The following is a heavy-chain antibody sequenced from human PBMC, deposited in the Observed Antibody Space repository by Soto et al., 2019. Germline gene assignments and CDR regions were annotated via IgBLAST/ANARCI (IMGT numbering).Heavy chain of an antibody. CDR1: GYTFTSYG. CDR2: ISAYNGNT. J-gene: IGHJ3*02. CDR3: ARFRITIFGVVIHDAFDI. V-gene: IGHV1-18*01. Sequence: ASVKVSCKASGYTFTSYGTSWVRQAPGQGLEWMGWISAYNGNTNYAQKLQGRVTMTTDTSTSTAYMELRSLRSDDTAVYYCARFRITIFGVVIHDAFDIWGQGTTVTVSS. D-gene: IGHD3-3*01.